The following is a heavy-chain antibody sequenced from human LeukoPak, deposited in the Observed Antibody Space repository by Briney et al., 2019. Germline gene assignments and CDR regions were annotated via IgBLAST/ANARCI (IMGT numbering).Heavy chain of an antibody. J-gene: IGHJ4*02. CDR3: ARSDYYDSSGYYYGY. CDR1: GYTFTSYD. D-gene: IGHD3-22*01. CDR2: MNPNSGNT. V-gene: IGHV1-8*01. Sequence: ASVKVSCKASGYTFTSYDINWVRQATGQGLEWMGWMNPNSGNTGYAQKFQGRVTMTRDMSTSTVYMELSSLRSEDTAVYFCARSDYYDSSGYYYGYWGQGTLVTVSS.